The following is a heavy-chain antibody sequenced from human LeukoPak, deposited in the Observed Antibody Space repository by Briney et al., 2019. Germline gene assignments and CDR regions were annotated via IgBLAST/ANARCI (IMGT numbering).Heavy chain of an antibody. CDR2: IKTDGSVK. V-gene: IGHV3-7*01. CDR3: ARIGYGSSSFDY. CDR1: GFTFTSYW. J-gene: IGHJ4*02. Sequence: PGGSLRLSCAASGFTFTSYWMSWVRQAPGKGLEWVANIKTDGSVKYYVDSVKGRFTISRDNAKNSLYLQVNSLRAEDTAVYHCARIGYGSSSFDYWGQGTLATVSS. D-gene: IGHD6-6*01.